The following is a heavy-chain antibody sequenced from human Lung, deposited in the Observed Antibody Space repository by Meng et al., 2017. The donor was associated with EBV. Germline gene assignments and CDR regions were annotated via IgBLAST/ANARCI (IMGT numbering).Heavy chain of an antibody. CDR1: GDSVSSSSAA. Sequence: QVRLQQHGPGLVHASQTRPLTCVIAGDSVSSSSAAWTWIRQSPSRGLEWLGRTYYRSKWYNDYAVFVKSRITINPDTSKNQFSLQLNSVTPEDTAVYYCARGATSVFDLWGRGTLVTVSS. CDR3: ARGATSVFDL. V-gene: IGHV6-1*01. CDR2: TYYRSKWYN. J-gene: IGHJ2*01.